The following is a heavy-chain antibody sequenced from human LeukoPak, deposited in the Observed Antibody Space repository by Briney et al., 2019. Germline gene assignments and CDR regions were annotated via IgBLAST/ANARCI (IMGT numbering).Heavy chain of an antibody. J-gene: IGHJ5*02. CDR1: GGSFSGYY. Sequence: SETLSLTCAVYGGSFSGYYWSWIRQPPGKGLEWIGEINHSGSTNYNLSLKSRVTISVDTSKNQFSLKLSSVTAADTAVYYCAREREDSVVVRAAIRRDWFDPWGQGTLVTVSS. CDR3: AREREDSVVVRAAIRRDWFDP. CDR2: INHSGST. V-gene: IGHV4-34*01. D-gene: IGHD2-2*02.